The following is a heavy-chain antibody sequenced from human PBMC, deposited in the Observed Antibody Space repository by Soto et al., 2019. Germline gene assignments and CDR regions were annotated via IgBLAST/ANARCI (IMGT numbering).Heavy chain of an antibody. J-gene: IGHJ6*03. CDR3: AKASIGGSYYYVDV. D-gene: IGHD3-16*01. Sequence: GGSLRLSGAASGFTFSSYAMSWVRQAPGKGLEWVSAISGSGGSTYYADSVKGRFTISRDNSKNTLYLQMNSLRAEDTAVYYCAKASIGGSYYYVDVWGKGTTVTVSS. V-gene: IGHV3-23*01. CDR2: ISGSGGST. CDR1: GFTFSSYA.